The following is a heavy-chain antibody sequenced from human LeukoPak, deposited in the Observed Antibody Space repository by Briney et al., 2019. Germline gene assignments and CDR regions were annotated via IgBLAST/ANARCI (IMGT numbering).Heavy chain of an antibody. D-gene: IGHD2-15*01. CDR1: LYTFTSYG. Sequence: ASVNVSFKASLYTFTSYGISWVGQAPGQEREGMGWISAYNDKTNYAQKLQGRVTMTTDTSTSTAYMELRSLRSDDTAVYYCARVGYCSGGSCYGNWFDPWGQGALVTVSS. V-gene: IGHV1-18*01. CDR2: ISAYNDKT. CDR3: ARVGYCSGGSCYGNWFDP. J-gene: IGHJ5*02.